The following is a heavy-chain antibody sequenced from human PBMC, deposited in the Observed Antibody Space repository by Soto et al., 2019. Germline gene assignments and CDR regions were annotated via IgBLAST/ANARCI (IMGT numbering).Heavy chain of an antibody. CDR1: GGSFSTHF. V-gene: IGHV4-59*11. CDR3: ARDMWGGTSGWSQFDY. Sequence: QVHLQESGPGLVRPSETLSLTCSVSGGSFSTHFWTWVRQPPGKGLEWIGYIYYTGSAKYNPSLMSRVTMSIDTSKNQFSLRLTSVTDADTAVYFCARDMWGGTSGWSQFDYWGQGSLVTVSS. D-gene: IGHD6-19*01. CDR2: IYYTGSA. J-gene: IGHJ4*02.